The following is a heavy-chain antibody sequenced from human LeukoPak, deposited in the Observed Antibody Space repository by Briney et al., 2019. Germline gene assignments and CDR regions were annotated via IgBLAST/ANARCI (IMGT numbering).Heavy chain of an antibody. V-gene: IGHV4-38-2*02. CDR1: GYSISSGYY. D-gene: IGHD3-16*01. Sequence: KPSETLSLTCTVSGYSISSGYYWGWIRQPPGKGLEWIGSIYHSGSTYYNPSLKSRVTISVDTSKNQFSLKLSSVTAADTAVYYCARVRRYYDYVFPHSPKAHAFDIWGQGTMVTVSS. CDR3: ARVRRYYDYVFPHSPKAHAFDI. J-gene: IGHJ3*02. CDR2: IYHSGST.